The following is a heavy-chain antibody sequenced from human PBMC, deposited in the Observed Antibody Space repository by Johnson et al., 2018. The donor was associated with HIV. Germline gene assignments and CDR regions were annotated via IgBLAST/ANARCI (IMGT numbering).Heavy chain of an antibody. V-gene: IGHV3-20*04. Sequence: VQLVESGGGVVRPGGSLRLSCAASGFNFDDYGMNWVRQVPGEGLEWVSGIKGNGDSTGYADSVKGRFTISRDNAKNSLYLQMNSLRAEDTALYYCVKDQWGKWDSGTYGGAFDIWGQGTMVTVSS. CDR1: GFNFDDYG. D-gene: IGHD1-26*01. CDR2: IKGNGDST. J-gene: IGHJ3*02. CDR3: VKDQWGKWDSGTYGGAFDI.